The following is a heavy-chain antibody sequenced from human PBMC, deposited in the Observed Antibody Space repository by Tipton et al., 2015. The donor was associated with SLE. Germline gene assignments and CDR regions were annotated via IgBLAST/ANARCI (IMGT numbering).Heavy chain of an antibody. J-gene: IGHJ4*02. D-gene: IGHD2-15*01. CDR3: AREDVGFCNGGSCPYYFDF. V-gene: IGHV4-61*02. CDR2: IYSSGNT. CDR1: GTSVSISTYY. Sequence: TLSLTCAVSGTSVSISTYYWSWIRQPAGKGLEWIGRIYSSGNTNYNPSLKSRVTLSVDTSKNQFSLRLTSVTAADTAVYFCAREDVGFCNGGSCPYYFDFWGQGTLVTVSS.